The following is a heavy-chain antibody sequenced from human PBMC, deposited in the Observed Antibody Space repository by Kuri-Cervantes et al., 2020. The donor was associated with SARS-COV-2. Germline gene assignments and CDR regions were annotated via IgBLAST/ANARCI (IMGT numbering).Heavy chain of an antibody. Sequence: SVKVSCKASGGTFSSYAISWVRQAPGQGLEWMGVIIPIFGTANYEQKFQGRVTITADESTSTSYMELSSLRSEDTAVYYYAGARKDRDVERMLPVWFDPWGQGTLVTVSS. J-gene: IGHJ5*02. V-gene: IGHV1-69*13. CDR3: AGARKDRDVERMLPVWFDP. CDR1: GGTFSSYA. CDR2: IIPIFGTA. D-gene: IGHD2-15*01.